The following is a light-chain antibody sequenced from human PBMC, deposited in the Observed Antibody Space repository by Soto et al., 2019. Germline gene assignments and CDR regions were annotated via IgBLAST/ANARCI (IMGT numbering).Light chain of an antibody. CDR1: QGLSSW. V-gene: IGKV1-12*01. Sequence: DIPMTQSPASVSASVGDRVTITCRASQGLSSWLAWYQQKPGKAPKLLIYAASILQRGVPSRFSGSGSWTDFTLTINDLQPEDFANYFCQQAKSFPLTFGGGTKVEMK. CDR2: AAS. CDR3: QQAKSFPLT. J-gene: IGKJ4*02.